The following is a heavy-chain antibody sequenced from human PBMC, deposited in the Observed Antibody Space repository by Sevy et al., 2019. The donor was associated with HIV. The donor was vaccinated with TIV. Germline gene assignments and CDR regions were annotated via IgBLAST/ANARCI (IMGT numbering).Heavy chain of an antibody. CDR3: AKDFSDVYYYDSSATVDY. Sequence: GRSLRLSCAASGFTVSRNFMSWIRQAPGKGLEWVSIISASGYSTYYADSVKGRFTLSRDNSRNTLDLQMNSLRADDTAVYYCAKDFSDVYYYDSSATVDYWGQGTLVTVSS. V-gene: IGHV3-23*01. CDR2: ISASGYST. D-gene: IGHD3-22*01. J-gene: IGHJ4*02. CDR1: GFTVSRNF.